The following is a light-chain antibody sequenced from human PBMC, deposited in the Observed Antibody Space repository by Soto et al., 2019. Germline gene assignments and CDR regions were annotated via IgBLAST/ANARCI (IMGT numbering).Light chain of an antibody. CDR1: TSDFGTYDY. V-gene: IGLV2-14*01. Sequence: QSVLTQPASVSGSPGQSITVSCTGTTSDFGTYDYVSWYQQHPGKAPKIIIYEVTYRPSGVSNRFSGSKSGNTASLTISGLQAEDEGYYYCSSYTSRSTLYVFGTGTKLTVL. CDR2: EVT. CDR3: SSYTSRSTLYV. J-gene: IGLJ1*01.